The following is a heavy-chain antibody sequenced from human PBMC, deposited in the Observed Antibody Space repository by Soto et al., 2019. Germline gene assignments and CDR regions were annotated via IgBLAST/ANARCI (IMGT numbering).Heavy chain of an antibody. CDR3: ARDSMVDYYGSGSYYNPADY. CDR1: GYTFTTYA. J-gene: IGHJ4*02. Sequence: ASVKVSCKASGYTFTTYAISWVRQAPGQGLEWMGWISTYSGKTDYAQSLQGRVTMTTDTSTNTAYMELRSLRSEDTAVYYCARDSMVDYYGSGSYYNPADYWGQGTLVTVSS. CDR2: ISTYSGKT. V-gene: IGHV1-18*01. D-gene: IGHD3-10*01.